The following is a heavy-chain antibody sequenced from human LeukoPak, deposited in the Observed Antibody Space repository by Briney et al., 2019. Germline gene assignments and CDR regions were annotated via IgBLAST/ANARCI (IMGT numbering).Heavy chain of an antibody. J-gene: IGHJ4*02. V-gene: IGHV4-34*01. CDR2: INHSGST. D-gene: IGHD3-22*01. CDR3: ASGYDSSGYYYGGGYFDY. CDR1: GGSFSGYY. Sequence: SETLSLTCAVYGGSFSGYYWSWIRQPPGKGLEWIGEINHSGSTNYNPSLKSRVTISVDTSKNQFSLKLSSVTAADTAVYYCASGYDSSGYYYGGGYFDYWGQGTLVTVSS.